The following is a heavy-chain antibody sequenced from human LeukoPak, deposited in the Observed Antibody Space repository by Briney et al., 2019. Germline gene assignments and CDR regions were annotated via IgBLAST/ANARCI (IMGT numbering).Heavy chain of an antibody. D-gene: IGHD2-15*01. CDR2: IHYSGTA. V-gene: IGHV4-39*01. CDR3: ARQVVGYCTGGSCSHY. CDR1: GFTFSSYA. Sequence: GSLRLSCAASGFTFSSYAMSWVRQAPGKGLEWIGSIHYSGTAYYNPSLKSRVAISVDTSKNQFSLKLTSGTAADTAVYYCARQVVGYCTGGSCSHYWGQGTLVTVSS. J-gene: IGHJ4*02.